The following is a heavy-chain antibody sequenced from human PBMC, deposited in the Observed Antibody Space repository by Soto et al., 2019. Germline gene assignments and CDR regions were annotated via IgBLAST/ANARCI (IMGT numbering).Heavy chain of an antibody. CDR1: GFTFGNYA. CDR3: AKDTVAIRSFYFDS. CDR2: ISGSGDRT. J-gene: IGHJ4*02. Sequence: EVQLLVSGGRFVQPGGSLKLSCEASGFTFGNYAMTWVRQAPGKGLEWVSTISGSGDRTYYADSVTGRFTISRDNSKNTLYLRMHSLGVEDTAVYFCAKDTVAIRSFYFDSWAQGTLVTVSS. D-gene: IGHD2-21*01. V-gene: IGHV3-23*01.